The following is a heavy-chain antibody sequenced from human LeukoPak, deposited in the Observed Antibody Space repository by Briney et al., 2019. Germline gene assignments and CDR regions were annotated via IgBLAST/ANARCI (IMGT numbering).Heavy chain of an antibody. V-gene: IGHV4-39*07. D-gene: IGHD3-10*01. CDR2: IYHTGPT. Sequence: SETLSLTCTVSGGSMTNNTFYWGWIRQPPGKGLERIGSIYHTGPTYYNPSLKSRVTISVDTSKNQFSLKLSSVTAADTAVYYCARVLIWFGQLQNWFDPWGPGTLVTVSS. CDR3: ARVLIWFGQLQNWFDP. CDR1: GGSMTNNTFY. J-gene: IGHJ5*02.